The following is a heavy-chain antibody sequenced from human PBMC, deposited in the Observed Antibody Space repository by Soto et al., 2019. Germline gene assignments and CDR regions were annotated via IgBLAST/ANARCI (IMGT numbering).Heavy chain of an antibody. CDR3: AGLKYYHTSDYLVH. CDR2: IYYSGST. Sequence: SETLSLTCTVSGGSLRSSSYYWGWIRQPPGKGLEWIGSIYYSGSTYYNPSLKSRVTISVDTSKNQFSLKLSSVTAADTAVYYCAGLKYYHTSDYLVHWGQGPRVT. CDR1: GGSLRSSSYY. J-gene: IGHJ4*02. V-gene: IGHV4-39*01. D-gene: IGHD3-22*01.